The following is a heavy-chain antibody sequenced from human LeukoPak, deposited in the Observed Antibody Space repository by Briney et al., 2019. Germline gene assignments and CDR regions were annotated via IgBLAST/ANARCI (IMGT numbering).Heavy chain of an antibody. V-gene: IGHV3-23*01. J-gene: IGHJ4*02. D-gene: IGHD2-21*01. Sequence: GGSLRLSCAASGFTFSSYAMSWVRQAPGKGLEWVSAISGSGGSTYYADSVKGRFTISRDNSKNMVSLHMNSLRVEDTAIYYCAKNVVVKRYFDYWGQGTLVTISS. CDR1: GFTFSSYA. CDR2: ISGSGGST. CDR3: AKNVVVKRYFDY.